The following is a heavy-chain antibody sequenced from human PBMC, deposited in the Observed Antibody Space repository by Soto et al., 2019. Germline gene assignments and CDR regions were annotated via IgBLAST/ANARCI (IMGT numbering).Heavy chain of an antibody. CDR1: GGSISSGGYY. CDR2: IYYSGST. CDR3: ARGGSSSWYEVDY. D-gene: IGHD6-13*01. Sequence: QVQLQESRPGLVKPSQTLSLTCTVSGGSISSGGYYWSWIRQHPGKGLEWIGYIYYSGSTYYNPSLKSRVTISVDTSKNQFSLKLSSVTAADTAVYYCARGGSSSWYEVDYWGQGTLVTVSS. V-gene: IGHV4-31*03. J-gene: IGHJ4*02.